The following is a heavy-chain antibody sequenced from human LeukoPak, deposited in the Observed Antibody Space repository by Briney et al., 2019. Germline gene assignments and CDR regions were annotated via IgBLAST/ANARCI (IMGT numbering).Heavy chain of an antibody. CDR2: IYYSGST. Sequence: SETLSLTCTVSGGSISSSSYYWGWIRQPPGRGLEWIGSIYYSGSTYYNPSLKSRVTISVDTSKNQFSLKLSSVTAADTAVYYCAREVAGIFHYWGQGTLVTVSS. CDR3: AREVAGIFHY. J-gene: IGHJ4*02. D-gene: IGHD6-19*01. V-gene: IGHV4-39*07. CDR1: GGSISSSSYY.